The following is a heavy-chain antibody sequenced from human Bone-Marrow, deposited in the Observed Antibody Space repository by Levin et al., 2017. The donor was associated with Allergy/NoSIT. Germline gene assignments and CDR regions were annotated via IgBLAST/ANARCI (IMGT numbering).Heavy chain of an antibody. CDR3: VRDGGGYSFGSDFYYGMDV. J-gene: IGHJ6*02. V-gene: IGHV3-21*01. CDR2: ISDSSGSI. D-gene: IGHD6-19*01. CDR1: GFTFGSFT. Sequence: TGGSLRLSCAASGFTFGSFTMNWVRQIPGKGLQWVSSISDSSGSIYYADSLKGRFTVSRDNAKNSLFLQMNNLRGEDTGVYYCVRDGGGYSFGSDFYYGMDVWGQGTTVTVSS.